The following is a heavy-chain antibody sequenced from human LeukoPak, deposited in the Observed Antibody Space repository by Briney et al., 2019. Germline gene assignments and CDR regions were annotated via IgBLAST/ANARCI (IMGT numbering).Heavy chain of an antibody. CDR1: GFTFSSYW. V-gene: IGHV3-7*01. CDR2: IKQDGSEK. CDR3: ARDQLLWFGELFPNVNYFDY. Sequence: PGGSLRPSCAASGFTFSSYWMSWVRQAPGKGLEWVANIKQDGSEKYYVDSVKGRFTISRDDAKNSLYLQMNSLRAEDTAVYYCARDQLLWFGELFPNVNYFDYWGQGTLVTVSS. D-gene: IGHD3-10*01. J-gene: IGHJ4*02.